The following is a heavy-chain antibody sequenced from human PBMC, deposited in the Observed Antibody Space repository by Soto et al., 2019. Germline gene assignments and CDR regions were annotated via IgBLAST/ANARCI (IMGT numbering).Heavy chain of an antibody. Sequence: ASVKVSCKVSGYTLTDLSMHWVRQAPGQGLEWMGGSGADNGHTNYAQKLQGRATMTTDPSTSTAYMELRSLRSDDTAVYYCARGIKYGDYSRWFDPWGPGTLVTVSS. D-gene: IGHD4-17*01. V-gene: IGHV1-18*01. CDR2: SGADNGHT. CDR1: GYTLTDLS. J-gene: IGHJ5*02. CDR3: ARGIKYGDYSRWFDP.